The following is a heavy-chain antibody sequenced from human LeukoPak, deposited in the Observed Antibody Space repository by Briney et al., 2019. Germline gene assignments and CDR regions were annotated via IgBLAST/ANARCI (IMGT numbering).Heavy chain of an antibody. Sequence: GESLKISCKGSGYSFTSYGIGWVRQMPGKGLEWMWIIYPGDSDTRYSPSFQGQVTISADKSISTAYLQWSSLKASDTAMYYCARRSTPPYYYDSSGYLGAFDIWGQGTMVTVSS. J-gene: IGHJ3*02. D-gene: IGHD3-22*01. CDR1: GYSFTSYG. V-gene: IGHV5-51*01. CDR2: IYPGDSDT. CDR3: ARRSTPPYYYDSSGYLGAFDI.